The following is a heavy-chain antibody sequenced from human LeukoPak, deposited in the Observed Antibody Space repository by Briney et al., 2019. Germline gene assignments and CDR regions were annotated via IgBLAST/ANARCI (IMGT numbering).Heavy chain of an antibody. CDR3: AKDVDSTMDPNFDY. V-gene: IGHV3-23*01. CDR2: ITGSSGRT. D-gene: IGHD5-18*01. CDR1: GFTFSRCA. J-gene: IGHJ4*02. Sequence: GGSLRLSCTASGFTFSRCAMNWVRQAPGKGLEWVSGITGSSGRTYYADSVKGRFTISRDNSKNTMYMQMNSLRVEDTAVYYCAKDVDSTMDPNFDYWGQGILVTVSS.